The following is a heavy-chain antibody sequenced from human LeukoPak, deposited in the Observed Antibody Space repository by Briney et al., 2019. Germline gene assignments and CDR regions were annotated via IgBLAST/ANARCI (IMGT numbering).Heavy chain of an antibody. V-gene: IGHV3-7*01. Sequence: PGGSLRLSCAASGFTFSSYWMSWVRQAPGKGLKWVANIKQDGSEKYYVDSVKGRFTISRDNAKNSVYLQMNDLRAEDTAVYYCANPTGHYPFDYCGQGNLVTVSS. CDR3: ANPTGHYPFDY. D-gene: IGHD1-14*01. J-gene: IGHJ4*02. CDR1: GFTFSSYW. CDR2: IKQDGSEK.